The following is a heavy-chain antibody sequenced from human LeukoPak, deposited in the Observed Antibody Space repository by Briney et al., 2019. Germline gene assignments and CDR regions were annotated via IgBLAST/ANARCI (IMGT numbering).Heavy chain of an antibody. CDR3: AKDLSGSLDY. CDR1: GFTFSSYG. CDR2: ISYDGSNK. J-gene: IGHJ4*02. V-gene: IGHV3-30*18. D-gene: IGHD3-22*01. Sequence: GRSLRLSCAASGFTFSSYGMHWVRQVPGKGLEWVAVISYDGSNKYYADSVKGRFTISRDNSKNTLYLQMNSLRAEDTAVYYCAKDLSGSLDYWGQGTLVTVSS.